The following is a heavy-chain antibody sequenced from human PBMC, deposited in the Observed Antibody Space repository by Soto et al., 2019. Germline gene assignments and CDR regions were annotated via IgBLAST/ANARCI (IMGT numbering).Heavy chain of an antibody. CDR3: ARASNWTYYYDSSGYYSPNLPWFDY. CDR2: INPNSGGT. Sequence: GASVKVSCKASGYTYTGYYMHWVRQAPGQGLEWMGWINPNSGGTNYAQKFQGWVTMTRDTSISTAYMELSRLRSDDTAVYYCARASNWTYYYDSSGYYSPNLPWFDYWGQGTLVTVS. V-gene: IGHV1-2*04. D-gene: IGHD3-22*01. CDR1: GYTYTGYY. J-gene: IGHJ4*02.